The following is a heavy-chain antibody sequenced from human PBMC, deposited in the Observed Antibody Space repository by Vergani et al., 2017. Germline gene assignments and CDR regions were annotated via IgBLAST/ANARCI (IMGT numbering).Heavy chain of an antibody. V-gene: IGHV1-69*01. CDR2: VIPIFGTA. D-gene: IGHD2-2*01. J-gene: IGHJ6*03. CDR3: ARDSPCSTSCYEGGGYYYDYMDV. Sequence: QVQLVQSGAEVKKPGSSVKVSCKASGGPFSSYALSWVRQAPGQGLEWMGGVIPIFGTANYAPKSQGSVTITADESTTTADMELSRRRSEDTAVYYCARDSPCSTSCYEGGGYYYDYMDVWGKGTTVTVS. CDR1: GGPFSSYA.